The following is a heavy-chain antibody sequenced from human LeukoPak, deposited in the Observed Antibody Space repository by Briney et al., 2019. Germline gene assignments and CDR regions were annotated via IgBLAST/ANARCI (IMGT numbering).Heavy chain of an antibody. CDR1: GYTFTSYD. V-gene: IGHV1-8*01. D-gene: IGHD3-9*01. CDR2: MNPNSGNT. J-gene: IGHJ5*02. CDR3: ARGLDILTGQELDP. Sequence: EASVKVSCKASGYTFTSYDINWVRQATGQGLEWMGWMNPNSGNTGYAQKFQGRVTMTRNTSISTAYMELSSLRSEDTAVYYCARGLDILTGQELDPWGQGTLVTVSS.